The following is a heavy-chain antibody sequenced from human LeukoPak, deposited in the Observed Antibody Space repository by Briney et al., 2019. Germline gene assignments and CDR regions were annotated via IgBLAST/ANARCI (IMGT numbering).Heavy chain of an antibody. Sequence: PSQTLSLTCTVSGGSISSGGYYWSWIRQPPGKGLEWIGYIYHSGSTYYNPSLKSRVTISVDRSKNQFSLKLSSVTAADTAVYYCARGVGGYCSSTSCYRGPPSHTTYYFDYWGQGTLVTVSS. V-gene: IGHV4-30-2*01. J-gene: IGHJ4*02. CDR3: ARGVGGYCSSTSCYRGPPSHTTYYFDY. CDR2: IYHSGST. CDR1: GGSISSGGYY. D-gene: IGHD2-2*02.